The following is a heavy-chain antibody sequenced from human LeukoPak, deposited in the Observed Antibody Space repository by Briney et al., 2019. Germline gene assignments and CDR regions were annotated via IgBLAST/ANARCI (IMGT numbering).Heavy chain of an antibody. CDR3: AKYCIGGSCYPNYGDYVGY. V-gene: IGHV3-23*01. J-gene: IGHJ4*02. D-gene: IGHD2-15*01. CDR2: ISSSGGST. Sequence: GGSLRLSCAASGFTFSSYAMSWVRQAPGKGLEWVSAISSSGGSTYYADSVKGRFTISRDNSKNTLYLQMNSLRAEDTAVYYCAKYCIGGSCYPNYGDYVGYWGQGTLVTVSS. CDR1: GFTFSSYA.